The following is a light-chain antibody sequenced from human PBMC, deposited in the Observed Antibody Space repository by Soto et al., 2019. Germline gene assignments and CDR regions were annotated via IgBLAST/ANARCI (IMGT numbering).Light chain of an antibody. V-gene: IGKV1-9*01. Sequence: DIELTQSPSFLSASAGDRVTITCRASQSISSYLACYHQKPGKPPKRLIYDASTLQSGVPSRCSGSGAGTEVTVSISSLQREDFATYYGHQFKRYPRTFGQGTQVEIK. CDR3: HQFKRYPRT. CDR2: DAS. J-gene: IGKJ1*01. CDR1: QSISSY.